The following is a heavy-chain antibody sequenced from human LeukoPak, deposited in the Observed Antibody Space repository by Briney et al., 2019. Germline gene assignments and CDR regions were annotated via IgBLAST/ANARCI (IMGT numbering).Heavy chain of an antibody. D-gene: IGHD2-2*02. CDR2: IIPIFGTA. J-gene: IGHJ5*02. CDR1: GGTFSSYA. V-gene: IGHV1-69*05. CDR3: ARGYCSSTSCYRMGWGANWFDP. Sequence: SVKVSCKASGGTFSSYAISWVRQAPGQGLEWMGRIIPIFGTANYAQKFQGRVTITTDESTSTAYMELSSLRSEDTAVYYCARGYCSSTSCYRMGWGANWFDPWGQGTLVTVSS.